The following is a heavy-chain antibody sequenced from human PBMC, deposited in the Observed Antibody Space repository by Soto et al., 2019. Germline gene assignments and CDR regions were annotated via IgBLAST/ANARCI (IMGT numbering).Heavy chain of an antibody. J-gene: IGHJ6*02. CDR2: INSSGSTI. CDR1: GFTFSSYE. D-gene: IGHD3-22*01. CDR3: ARDQSDSSGNYFEFYYYYGMDV. Sequence: EVQLVESGGGLVQPGGSLRLSCAASGFTFSSYEMNWVRQAPGKGLEWISYINSSGSTIYYADSVKGRFTISRDNAKNSLYLQMDSLRVEATAVYYCARDQSDSSGNYFEFYYYYGMDVWGQGTTVTVSS. V-gene: IGHV3-48*03.